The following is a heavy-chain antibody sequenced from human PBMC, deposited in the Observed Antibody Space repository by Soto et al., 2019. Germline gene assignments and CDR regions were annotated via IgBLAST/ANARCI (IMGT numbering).Heavy chain of an antibody. J-gene: IGHJ6*02. V-gene: IGHV3-30*03. CDR3: ARSITMVRGVILGYYYYGMHV. CDR2: ISYDGKNK. CDR1: GFTFSSYA. D-gene: IGHD3-10*01. Sequence: GGSLRLSCPASGFTFSSYAMHWVRQAPGNGLEWVADISYDGKNKYYEDSVKGRFTITRDNSKNTLYLQMSSLRAKDTPVYYCARSITMVRGVILGYYYYGMHVRGQGTTGTVSS.